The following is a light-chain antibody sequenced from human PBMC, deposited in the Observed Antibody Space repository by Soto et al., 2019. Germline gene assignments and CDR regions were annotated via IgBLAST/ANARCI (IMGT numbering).Light chain of an antibody. CDR2: NTN. J-gene: IGLJ3*02. V-gene: IGLV8-61*01. CDR1: SGPVFTSSY. CDR3: LLYLGGGIWV. Sequence: TVVTQAPSFSVSPGGTVTLTCGLSSGPVFTSSYPNWYQQTPGQAPRTLIFNTNTRSSGVPDRFSGSILGDKAALTITGAQADDDSYYYCLLYLGGGIWVFGGGTKLTVL.